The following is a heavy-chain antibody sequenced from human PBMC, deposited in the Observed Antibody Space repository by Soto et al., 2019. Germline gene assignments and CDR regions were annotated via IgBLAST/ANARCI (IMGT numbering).Heavy chain of an antibody. V-gene: IGHV5-10-1*01. CDR3: PEQIFESGACPDCQYYCSC. CDR1: GYSFAGYW. J-gene: IGHJ4*02. D-gene: IGHD2-21*01. Sequence: GESLKISCNGSGYSFAGYWITWVRQKPGKVVEWMGRIDPSDSQTYYSPSFRGHVTISVTKSITTVFLQWSSLRASDTAIYYSPEQIFESGACPDCQYYCSCWGQGXPVTVYS. CDR2: IDPSDSQT.